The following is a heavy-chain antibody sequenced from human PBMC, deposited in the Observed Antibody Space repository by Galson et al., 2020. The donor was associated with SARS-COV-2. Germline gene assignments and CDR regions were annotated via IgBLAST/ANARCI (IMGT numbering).Heavy chain of an antibody. CDR3: AQTSSGSLGYYFDY. V-gene: IGHV2-70*17. Sequence: SGPTLVKPTQTLTLTCTFSGFSLSTSGMCVSWIRQPPGKALEWLARIDWDDDKFYSTSLKTRLTISKDTSKNQVVLTMTNMDPVDTATYYCAQTSSGSLGYYFDYWGQGTLVTVSS. CDR1: GFSLSTSGMC. CDR2: IDWDDDK. D-gene: IGHD1-26*01. J-gene: IGHJ4*02.